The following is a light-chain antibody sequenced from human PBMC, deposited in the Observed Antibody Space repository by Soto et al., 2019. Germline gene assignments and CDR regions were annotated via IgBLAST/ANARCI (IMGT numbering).Light chain of an antibody. J-gene: IGLJ2*01. CDR1: SSDVGGYNH. Sequence: QSVLTQPRSVSGSPGQSVTISCTGTSSDVGGYNHVSWYQQHPGKAPKLMIYDVTKRPSGVPDRFSGSKSGNTASLTISGLQAEDEADYYCCSYAGSYTSFGGGTKLTVL. V-gene: IGLV2-11*01. CDR3: CSYAGSYTS. CDR2: DVT.